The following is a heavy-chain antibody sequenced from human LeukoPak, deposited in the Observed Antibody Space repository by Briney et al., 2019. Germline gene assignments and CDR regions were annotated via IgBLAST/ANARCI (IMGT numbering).Heavy chain of an antibody. V-gene: IGHV4-39*07. D-gene: IGHD6-13*01. CDR2: IYYSGST. CDR3: ARDSSSSGLF. Sequence: PSETLSLTCTVSGGSISSSSYYWGWIRQPPGKGLEWIGSIYYSGSTYYNPSLKSRVTISVDTSKNQFSLKLSSVTAADTAVYYCARDSSSSGLFWGQGTLVTVSS. J-gene: IGHJ4*02. CDR1: GGSISSSSYY.